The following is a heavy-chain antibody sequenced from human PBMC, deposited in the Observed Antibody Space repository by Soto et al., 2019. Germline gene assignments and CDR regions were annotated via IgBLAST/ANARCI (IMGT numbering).Heavy chain of an antibody. J-gene: IGHJ6*03. Sequence: GGSLRLSCAASGFTFSDYYMTWIRQAPGKGLEWVSYITSSGSTIYYADSVKGRFTISRDNAKNSLYLQMNSLRAEDTAVYYCARYPAAMGGHYYYYYMDVWGKGTTVTVSS. D-gene: IGHD2-2*01. V-gene: IGHV3-11*01. CDR2: ITSSGSTI. CDR1: GFTFSDYY. CDR3: ARYPAAMGGHYYYYYMDV.